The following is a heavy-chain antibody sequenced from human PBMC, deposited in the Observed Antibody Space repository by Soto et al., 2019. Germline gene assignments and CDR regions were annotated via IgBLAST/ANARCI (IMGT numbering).Heavy chain of an antibody. V-gene: IGHV3-23*01. CDR3: ASRYCSSTSCGPGLLDS. Sequence: GGSLRLSCAASGFTFSSYVMSWVRQAPGKGLEWVSAISNSGGNTYYADSVKGRFTISRDNSKNTLYLQMNSLRVDDTAVYYCASRYCSSTSCGPGLLDSWGQGTLVTVSS. D-gene: IGHD2-2*01. CDR1: GFTFSSYV. J-gene: IGHJ4*02. CDR2: ISNSGGNT.